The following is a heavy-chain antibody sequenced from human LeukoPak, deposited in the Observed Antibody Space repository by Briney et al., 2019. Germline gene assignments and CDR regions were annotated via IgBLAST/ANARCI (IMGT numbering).Heavy chain of an antibody. J-gene: IGHJ5*02. CDR2: IYTTGIT. CDR3: ARDRAWKYWFDA. D-gene: IGHD1-1*01. V-gene: IGHV4-4*07. Sequence: PSETLSLTCTVSGGSIRSYYWNWIRQPAGKGLEWIGRIYTTGITNYNPSLKSRVTMSVDTSKNDFSLKLSSVTAEDTAVYYCARDRAWKYWFDAWGQGTLVTVST. CDR1: GGSIRSYY.